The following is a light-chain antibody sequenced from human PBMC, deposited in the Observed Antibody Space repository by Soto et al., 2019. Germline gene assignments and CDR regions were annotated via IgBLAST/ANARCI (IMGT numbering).Light chain of an antibody. CDR2: DVR. CDR1: NSDVGGYNR. Sequence: QSALTQPASVSGSPGQSITISCTGTNSDVGGYNRVSWFQQHPGKAPKLMMYDVRNRSPGVSHRFSGSKSGNTASLTISGLQAGYEADYYCSSYTSRKTQVFGTGTKLTVL. J-gene: IGLJ1*01. V-gene: IGLV2-14*01. CDR3: SSYTSRKTQV.